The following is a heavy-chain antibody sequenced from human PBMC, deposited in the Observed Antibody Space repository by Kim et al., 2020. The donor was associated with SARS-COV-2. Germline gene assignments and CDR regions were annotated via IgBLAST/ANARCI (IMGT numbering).Heavy chain of an antibody. J-gene: IGHJ4*02. V-gene: IGHV4-31*03. Sequence: SETLSLTCSVSGGSIRSGGKFWTWIRQHPAKGLEWIGYISYSGNSHYSPSLRSRVSISLQTSENQFSLELTSVTAAVTAVDYCARGQPLDYWCQGILVTV. D-gene: IGHD2-2*01. CDR3: ARGQPLDY. CDR1: GGSIRSGGKF. CDR2: ISYSGNS.